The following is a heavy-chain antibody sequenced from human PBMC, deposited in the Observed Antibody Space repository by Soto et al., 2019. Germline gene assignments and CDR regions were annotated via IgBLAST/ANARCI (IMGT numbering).Heavy chain of an antibody. CDR3: ATSKEGNWFDP. V-gene: IGHV1-18*01. CDR2: ISAYNGNT. J-gene: IGHJ5*02. Sequence: QVQLVQSGAEVKKPGASVKVSCKASGYTFTSYGISWVRQAPGQGLEWMGWISAYNGNTNYAQKLQGXVTPTXXTSTSTAYMELRSLRSDDTAVYYCATSKEGNWFDPWGQGTLVTVSS. CDR1: GYTFTSYG.